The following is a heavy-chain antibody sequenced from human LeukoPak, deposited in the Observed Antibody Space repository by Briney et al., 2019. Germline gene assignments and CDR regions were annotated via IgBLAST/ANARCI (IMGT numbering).Heavy chain of an antibody. D-gene: IGHD5-12*01. V-gene: IGHV3-49*04. CDR3: TRGIVATIGDY. CDR2: IRSKAYGGTT. CDR1: GFTFGDYA. Sequence: GRSLRLSCTASGFTFGDYAMSWVRQAPGKGLEWVGFIRSKAYGGTTEYAASVKGRFTISRDDSKSIAYLQMYSLKTEDTAVYYCTRGIVATIGDYWGQGTLVTVSS. J-gene: IGHJ4*02.